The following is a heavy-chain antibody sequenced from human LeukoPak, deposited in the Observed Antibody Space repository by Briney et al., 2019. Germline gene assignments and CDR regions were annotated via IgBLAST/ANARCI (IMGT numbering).Heavy chain of an antibody. CDR1: GGSISSYY. J-gene: IGHJ1*01. CDR2: IYYSGST. CDR3: ARHPRTVLSGRYDYFQH. V-gene: IGHV4-59*08. Sequence: SETLSLTCTVSGGSISSYYWSWIRQLPGKGLEWIGYIYYSGSTNYNPSLKSRVTISVDTSKNQFSLKLSSVTAADTAVYYCARHPRTVLSGRYDYFQHWGQGTLVTVSS. D-gene: IGHD6-19*01.